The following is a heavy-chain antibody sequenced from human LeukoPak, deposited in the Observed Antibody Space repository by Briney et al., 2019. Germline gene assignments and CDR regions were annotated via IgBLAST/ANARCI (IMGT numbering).Heavy chain of an antibody. CDR3: ARVGNFYFDL. CDR1: GFPFSSYP. V-gene: IGHV3-23*01. D-gene: IGHD1-7*01. Sequence: GGSLRLSCAGSGFPFSSYPISWVRQPPGKGLEWVSAITASGDSTYSADSVKGRFTISRDNSRNTLFLEMSSLRAEDTAVYFCARVGNFYFDLWGRGTLVTVS. CDR2: ITASGDST. J-gene: IGHJ2*01.